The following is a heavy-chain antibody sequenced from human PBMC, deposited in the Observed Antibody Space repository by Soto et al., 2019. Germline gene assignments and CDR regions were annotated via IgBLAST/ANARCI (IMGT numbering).Heavy chain of an antibody. CDR2: ISAYNGNT. D-gene: IGHD2-15*01. J-gene: IGHJ4*02. CDR3: ARCYWDFDY. CDR1: GYPCTSYG. V-gene: IGHV1-18*01. Sequence: QVQLVQCGAEVKKPGASVNVSCKAPGYPCTSYGISWVRQAPGRGLEWMGWISAYNGNTNYAQKLQGRVTMSTDTSTSSAYMELRSLRSDDTAVYYCARCYWDFDYCGEGTLVTVSS.